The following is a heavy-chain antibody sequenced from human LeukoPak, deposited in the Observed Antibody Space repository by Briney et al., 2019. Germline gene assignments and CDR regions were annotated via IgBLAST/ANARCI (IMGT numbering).Heavy chain of an antibody. V-gene: IGHV1-69*13. D-gene: IGHD2/OR15-2a*01. Sequence: SVKVSCKASGGTFSSYAISWVRQAPGQGLEWMGGIIPIFGTANYAQKFQGRVTITADESTSTAYMELSSLRSEDTAVYYCASSTYYVYYFDYWGQGTLVTVSS. CDR3: ASSTYYVYYFDY. CDR2: IIPIFGTA. J-gene: IGHJ4*02. CDR1: GGTFSSYA.